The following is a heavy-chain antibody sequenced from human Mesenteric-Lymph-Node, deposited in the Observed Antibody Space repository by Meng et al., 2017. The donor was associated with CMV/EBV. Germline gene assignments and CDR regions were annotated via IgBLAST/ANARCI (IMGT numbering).Heavy chain of an antibody. CDR2: IYWDDDK. Sequence: QITLKESVPTVGKPTQTPTKTCTFSRFSLSTSGVGVGWIRQPPGTALEWLALIYWDDDKRYSPSLKSRLTITKDTSKNQVVLTMTNMDPVDTATYSCAHSSGIAAAGPFYFDYWGQGTLVTVSS. V-gene: IGHV2-5*02. J-gene: IGHJ4*02. D-gene: IGHD6-13*01. CDR3: AHSSGIAAAGPFYFDY. CDR1: RFSLSTSGVG.